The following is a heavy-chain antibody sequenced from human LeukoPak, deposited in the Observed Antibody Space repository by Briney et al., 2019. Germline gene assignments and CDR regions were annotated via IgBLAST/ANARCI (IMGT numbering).Heavy chain of an antibody. V-gene: IGHV1-69*13. J-gene: IGHJ6*02. CDR1: GGTFSSYA. CDR2: ITPIFGTA. D-gene: IGHD6-13*01. CDR3: ARPAGIAAADYYYYGMDV. Sequence: SVKVSCKASGGTFSSYAISWVRQAPGQGLEWMGGITPIFGTANYAQKFQGRVTITADESTSTAYMELSSLRSEDTAVYYCARPAGIAAADYYYYGMDVWGQGTTVTVSS.